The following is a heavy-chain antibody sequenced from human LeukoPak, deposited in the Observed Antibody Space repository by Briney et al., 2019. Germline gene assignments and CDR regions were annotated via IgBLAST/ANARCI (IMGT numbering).Heavy chain of an antibody. CDR1: GYTFTSYY. V-gene: IGHV1-46*01. D-gene: IGHD2-21*02. CDR2: INPSGGST. J-gene: IGHJ4*02. Sequence: ASVKVSCKASGYTFTSYYMHWVRQAPGQGLEWMGIINPSGGSTSYARKFQGRVTMTRDTSTSTVYMELSSLRSEDTAVYYCARDWAYCGGDCHRYLGYWGQGTLVTVSS. CDR3: ARDWAYCGGDCHRYLGY.